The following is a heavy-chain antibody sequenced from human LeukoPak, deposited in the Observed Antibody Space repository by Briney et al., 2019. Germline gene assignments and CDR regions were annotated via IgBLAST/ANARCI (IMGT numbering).Heavy chain of an antibody. CDR1: GYTFTSYA. Sequence: ASVKVSCKASGYTFTSYAMHWVRQAPGQRLEWMGWINAGNGNTKYSQKFQGRVTITRDTSASTAYMELSSLRSEDTTVYYCARMEYQLLNNWFDPWGQGTLVTVSS. CDR2: INAGNGNT. D-gene: IGHD2-2*01. V-gene: IGHV1-3*01. J-gene: IGHJ5*02. CDR3: ARMEYQLLNNWFDP.